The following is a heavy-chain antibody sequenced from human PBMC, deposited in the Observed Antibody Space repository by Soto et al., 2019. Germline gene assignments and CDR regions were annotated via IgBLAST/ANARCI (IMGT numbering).Heavy chain of an antibody. J-gene: IGHJ4*02. CDR1: GFVFNDYA. D-gene: IGHD4-17*01. CDR3: ARGSSTTPTSYGYLAY. CDR2: ISASGGRT. V-gene: IGHV3-23*01. Sequence: GGFLRLSCAASGFVFNDYAISWVRQAPGKGLEWVSGISASGGRTYYADSVKGRLSVSRDNSNNTVFLQINRLRDEDTAMYYCARGSSTTPTSYGYLAYWGQGTLVTVSS.